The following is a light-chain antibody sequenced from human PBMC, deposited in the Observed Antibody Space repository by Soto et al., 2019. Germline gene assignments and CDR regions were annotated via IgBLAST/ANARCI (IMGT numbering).Light chain of an antibody. CDR1: SSDVGGYNY. CDR2: EVS. V-gene: IGLV2-8*01. J-gene: IGLJ1*01. CDR3: SSYAGSNNFV. Sequence: QSALTQPPSASGSPGQSVTISCTGTSSDVGGYNYVSWYQQHPGKAPKVMIYEVSKRPSGVPDRFSGSKSGNTASLTVSGLQAEDEADYYCSSYAGSNNFVLGTGTKVTVL.